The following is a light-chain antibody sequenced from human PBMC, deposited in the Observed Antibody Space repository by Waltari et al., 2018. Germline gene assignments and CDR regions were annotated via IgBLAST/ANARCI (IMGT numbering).Light chain of an antibody. CDR1: SSHIGSNY. Sequence: QSVLTQPPSASGPPGQRVTIHCSGISSHIGSNYVYWYQQLPGTAPKLLIYRNNRRPSGFPDRFSGSKSGTSASLAISGLRSEDEADYYCAAWDDSLSGRVFGTGTKVTVL. V-gene: IGLV1-47*01. J-gene: IGLJ1*01. CDR3: AAWDDSLSGRV. CDR2: RNN.